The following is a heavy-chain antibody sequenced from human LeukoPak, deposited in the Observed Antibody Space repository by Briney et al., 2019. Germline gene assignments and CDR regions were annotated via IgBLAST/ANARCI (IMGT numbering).Heavy chain of an antibody. CDR1: GGSISSSSYY. CDR2: IYYSGNT. D-gene: IGHD6-19*01. J-gene: IGHJ5*02. Sequence: PSETLSLTCTVSGGSISSSSYYWAWIRQPPGKGLEWIGSIYYSGNTYYKSSLKSRVTIAVDTSKNQFSLKLNSVTAADTAVYYCVRGRYSSGWFKDKNWFDPWGQGIPVTVSS. CDR3: VRGRYSSGWFKDKNWFDP. V-gene: IGHV4-39*07.